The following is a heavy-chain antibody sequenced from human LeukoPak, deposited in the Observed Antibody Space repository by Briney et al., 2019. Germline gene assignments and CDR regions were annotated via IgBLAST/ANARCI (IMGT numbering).Heavy chain of an antibody. D-gene: IGHD3-3*01. V-gene: IGHV3-11*01. CDR3: ARDLNYDFWSGSGGY. CDR1: RFTFSDYY. Sequence: GGSLRLSCAASRFTFSDYYMSWIRQAPGKGLEWVSYISSSGGTIYYADSVKGRFTISRDNAKNSLYLQMNSLRAEDTAVYYCARDLNYDFWSGSGGYWGQGTLVTVSS. CDR2: ISSSGGTI. J-gene: IGHJ4*02.